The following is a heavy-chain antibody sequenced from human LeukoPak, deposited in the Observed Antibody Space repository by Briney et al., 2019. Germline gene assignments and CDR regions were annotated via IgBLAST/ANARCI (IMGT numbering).Heavy chain of an antibody. V-gene: IGHV3-7*01. J-gene: IGHJ4*02. CDR1: GFMFSSNW. Sequence: GGSLRLSCAASGFMFSSNWMSWVRLAPGKGLEWVANIKEDGTETYYVDSVKGRFTISRDNAKNSLYLQMNSLRAEDTAVYYCVSFYETYWGRGTLVTVSS. D-gene: IGHD2/OR15-2a*01. CDR2: IKEDGTET. CDR3: VSFYETY.